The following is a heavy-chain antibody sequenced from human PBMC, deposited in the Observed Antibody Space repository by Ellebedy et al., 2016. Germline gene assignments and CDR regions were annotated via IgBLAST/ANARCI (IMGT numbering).Heavy chain of an antibody. V-gene: IGHV3-11*04. Sequence: GESLKISXAASGFTFSDYYMSWIRQAPGKGLEWVSYISSSGSTIYYADSVKGRFTISRDNAKNTLYLQMNSLRAEDTAVYYCARDETIGYCSSTSCFTNWFNPWGQGTLVTVSS. J-gene: IGHJ5*02. CDR1: GFTFSDYY. CDR2: ISSSGSTI. CDR3: ARDETIGYCSSTSCFTNWFNP. D-gene: IGHD2-2*02.